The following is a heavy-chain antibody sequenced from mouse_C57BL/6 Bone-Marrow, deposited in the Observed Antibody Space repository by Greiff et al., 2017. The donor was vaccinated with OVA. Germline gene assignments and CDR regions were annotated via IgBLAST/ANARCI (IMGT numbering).Heavy chain of an antibody. V-gene: IGHV5-9-1*02. D-gene: IGHD2-5*01. CDR1: GFTFSSYA. J-gene: IGHJ3*01. Sequence: EVKLMESGEGLVKPGGSLKLSCAASGFTFSSYAMSWVRQTPEKRLEWVAYISSGGDYIYYADTVKGRFTISRDNARNTLYLQMSSLKSEDTAMYYCTRRHYSKYFAWFAYWGQGTLVTVSA. CDR3: TRRHYSKYFAWFAY. CDR2: ISSGGDYI.